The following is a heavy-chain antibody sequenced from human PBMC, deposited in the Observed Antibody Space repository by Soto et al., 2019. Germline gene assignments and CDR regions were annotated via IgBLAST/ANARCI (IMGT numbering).Heavy chain of an antibody. V-gene: IGHV4-30-2*01. D-gene: IGHD3-9*01. CDR1: GGSISSGGYS. CDR3: ARVRGKIWTGRNWFDP. J-gene: IGHJ5*02. Sequence: PSETLSLTCAVSGGSISSGGYSWSWIRQPPGKGLEWIGYIYHSGSTYYHPSLKSLVTISVDRSKNQFSLKLSSVTAADTAVYYCARVRGKIWTGRNWFDPWGQGTLVTVSS. CDR2: IYHSGST.